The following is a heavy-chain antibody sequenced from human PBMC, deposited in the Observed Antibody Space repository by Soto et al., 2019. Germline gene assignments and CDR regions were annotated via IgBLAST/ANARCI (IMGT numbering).Heavy chain of an antibody. Sequence: QVQLVQSGAEVKKPGASVKVSCKASGYTFTSYGSSWVRQAPGQGLEGMGWSSAYKGNTNCAQKLQGRVTMTTTTSTSTAYMELSSLRSDDTAVYYGARTYGSSALGWFDPLGQGTLVTVSS. CDR3: ARTYGSSALGWFDP. CDR2: SSAYKGNT. CDR1: GYTFTSYG. V-gene: IGHV1-18*01. D-gene: IGHD1-26*01. J-gene: IGHJ5*02.